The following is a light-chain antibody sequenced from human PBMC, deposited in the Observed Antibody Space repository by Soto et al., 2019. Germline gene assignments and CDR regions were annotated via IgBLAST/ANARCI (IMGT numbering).Light chain of an antibody. Sequence: EIVLTQSPATLSLSPGERAPLSCRASQSVSSYLAWYQQKPGQAPRLLIYDASNRATGIPARFSGSGSGTDFTLTISSLEPEDFAVYYCQQRSNWPTFGQGRRLEIK. CDR2: DAS. V-gene: IGKV3-11*01. CDR1: QSVSSY. CDR3: QQRSNWPT. J-gene: IGKJ5*01.